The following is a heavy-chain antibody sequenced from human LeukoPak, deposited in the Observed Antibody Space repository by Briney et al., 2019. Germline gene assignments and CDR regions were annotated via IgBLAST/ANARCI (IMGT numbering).Heavy chain of an antibody. CDR2: INPNSGGT. CDR3: ARGLRDSSGREYFQH. D-gene: IGHD6-19*01. V-gene: IGHV1-2*02. J-gene: IGHJ1*01. Sequence: DSVKVSCKASGYTFTGYYMHWVRQAPGQGLEWMGWINPNSGGTNYAQKFQGRVTMTRDTSISTAYMELSRLRSEDTAVYYCARGLRDSSGREYFQHWGQGTLVTVSS. CDR1: GYTFTGYY.